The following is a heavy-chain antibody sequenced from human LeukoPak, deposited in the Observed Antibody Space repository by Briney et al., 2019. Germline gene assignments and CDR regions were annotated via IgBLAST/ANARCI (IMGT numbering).Heavy chain of an antibody. CDR2: IYTSGST. V-gene: IGHV4-61*02. J-gene: IGHJ3*02. CDR3: ARDGKVGATLYDAFDI. CDR1: GGSISSGSYY. Sequence: PSETLSLTCTVSGGSISSGSYYWSWIRQPAGKGLEWIGRIYTSGSTNYNPSLKSRVTMSVDTSKNQFSLKLSSVTAADTAVYYCARDGKVGATLYDAFDIWGQGTMVTVSS. D-gene: IGHD1-26*01.